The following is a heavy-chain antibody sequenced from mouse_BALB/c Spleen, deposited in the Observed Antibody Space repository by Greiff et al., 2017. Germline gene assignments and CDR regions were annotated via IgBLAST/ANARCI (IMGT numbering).Heavy chain of an antibody. V-gene: IGHV3-2*02. Sequence: EVKLVESGPGLVKPSQSLSLTFTVTGYSITSDYAWNWIRQFPGNKLEWMGYISYSGSTSYNPSLKSRISITRDTSKNQFFLQLNSVTTEDTSTYYCARWRYYYGSSYGYAMDYWGQGTSVTVSS. D-gene: IGHD1-1*01. CDR1: GYSITSDYA. CDR2: ISYSGST. J-gene: IGHJ4*01. CDR3: ARWRYYYGSSYGYAMDY.